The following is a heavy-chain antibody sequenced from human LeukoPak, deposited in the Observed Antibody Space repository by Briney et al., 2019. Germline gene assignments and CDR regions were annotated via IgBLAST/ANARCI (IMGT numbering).Heavy chain of an antibody. J-gene: IGHJ4*02. CDR1: GFTFINHA. V-gene: IGHV3-23*01. D-gene: IGHD3-3*01. CDR2: IGGSGGVT. CDR3: AKDHNDFWSGYPPN. Sequence: GGSLRLSCAASGFTFINHAMTWVRQAPGKGLEWVSAIGGSGGVTYYADSVRGRFTISRDNSKNTLYLQMHSLRADDTAVYYCAKDHNDFWSGYPPNWGQGTLVTVSS.